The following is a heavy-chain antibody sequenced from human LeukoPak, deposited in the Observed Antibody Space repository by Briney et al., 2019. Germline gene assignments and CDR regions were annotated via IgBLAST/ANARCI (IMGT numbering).Heavy chain of an antibody. Sequence: ASVKVSCKASGYTFTSYYMHWVRQAPGRGLEWMGIINPSGGSTSYAQKFQGRVTMTRDTSTSTVYMELSSLRSEDTAVYYCARDPSEWELLNWGQGTLVTVSS. D-gene: IGHD1-26*01. V-gene: IGHV1-46*01. CDR3: ARDPSEWELLN. CDR2: INPSGGST. J-gene: IGHJ4*02. CDR1: GYTFTSYY.